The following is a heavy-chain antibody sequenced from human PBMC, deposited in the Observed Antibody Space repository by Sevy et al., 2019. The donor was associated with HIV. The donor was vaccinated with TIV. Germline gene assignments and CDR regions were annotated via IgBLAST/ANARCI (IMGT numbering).Heavy chain of an antibody. CDR1: GLIFSNYC. CDR2: IKQDGSET. CDR3: VRAGGDTVVVTTAIGILVMDV. J-gene: IGHJ6*02. D-gene: IGHD2-2*02. Sequence: GGSLRISCAASGLIFSNYCMAWVRQAPGKGLEWVANIKQDGSETYYGDSVKGRFTISRDNARNSLYLQMTNLRAEDTAVYYCVRAGGDTVVVTTAIGILVMDVWGQGTTVTVSS. V-gene: IGHV3-7*01.